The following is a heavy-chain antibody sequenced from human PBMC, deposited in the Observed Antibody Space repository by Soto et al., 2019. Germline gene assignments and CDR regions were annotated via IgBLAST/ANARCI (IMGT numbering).Heavy chain of an antibody. CDR3: AKARSPRYSNYPTSPFDY. CDR2: ISGSGGST. V-gene: IGHV3-23*01. CDR1: GFTFSSYA. J-gene: IGHJ4*02. Sequence: PGGSLRLSCAASGFTFSSYAMSWVRQAPGKGLEWVSAISGSGGSTYYADSVKGRFTISRDNSKNTLYLQMNSLRAEDTAVYYCAKARSPRYSNYPTSPFDYWGQGTLVTVSS. D-gene: IGHD4-4*01.